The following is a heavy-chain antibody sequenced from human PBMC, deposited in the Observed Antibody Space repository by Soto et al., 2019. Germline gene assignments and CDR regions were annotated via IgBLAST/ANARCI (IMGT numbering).Heavy chain of an antibody. Sequence: SETLSLACTVCGGSISQCYWCWIRHPPGKGLEWIGYLHYSGSPIYSPTLKSRVTISVDTSKNQFFLNLSSVAAAETAVYYCARIGYSYGSILPDHWGRGTRVTVSS. V-gene: IGHV4-59*01. J-gene: IGHJ4*02. CDR2: LHYSGSP. CDR1: GGSISQCY. CDR3: ARIGYSYGSILPDH. D-gene: IGHD5-18*01.